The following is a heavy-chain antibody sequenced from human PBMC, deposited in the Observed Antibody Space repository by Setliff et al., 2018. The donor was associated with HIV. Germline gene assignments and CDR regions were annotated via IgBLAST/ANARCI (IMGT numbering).Heavy chain of an antibody. V-gene: IGHV4-39*07. D-gene: IGHD2-8*02. Sequence: PSETLSLTCTVSGGSINSTSYYWGWIRQPPGKGLEWIGNIYHTGSSYYNPSLNDRATISLDTSKNQFSLKLSSVTAADTAVYYCARVSSTYWYSIFRNYYYHMDVWGKGTTVTVSS. CDR1: GGSINSTSYY. CDR3: ARVSSTYWYSIFRNYYYHMDV. CDR2: IYHTGSS. J-gene: IGHJ6*03.